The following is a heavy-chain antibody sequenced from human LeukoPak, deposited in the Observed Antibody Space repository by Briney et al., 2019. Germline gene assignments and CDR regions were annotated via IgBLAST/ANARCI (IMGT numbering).Heavy chain of an antibody. J-gene: IGHJ5*02. CDR2: ISAYSGKT. D-gene: IGHD2-21*01. CDR3: VRVGSAYGDPLEFDL. V-gene: IGHV1-18*01. Sequence: ASVKVSCKASGCSFDKYGISWVRQAPGQGLEWMGWISAYSGKTDSAQKFQDRVTMTTDNSTSTAYLELRSLRADDTAVYFCVRVGSAYGDPLEFDLWGQGTLVTVSS. CDR1: GCSFDKYG.